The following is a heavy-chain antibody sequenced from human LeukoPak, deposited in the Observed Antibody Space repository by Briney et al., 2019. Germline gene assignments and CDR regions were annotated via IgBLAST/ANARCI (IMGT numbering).Heavy chain of an antibody. J-gene: IGHJ4*02. V-gene: IGHV4-34*01. CDR2: ISHSGGT. CDR1: GGSLRGYY. CDR3: AGGRERWVQSMGY. Sequence: SDTLSLTCAVYGGSLRGYYWTWIRQPPGKGLEWIGEISHSGGTNFHPSLKSRFTISEDTSKNQFSLNLSSVTAADTAVYYCAGGRERWVQSMGYWGQGTLVTVSS. D-gene: IGHD5-24*01.